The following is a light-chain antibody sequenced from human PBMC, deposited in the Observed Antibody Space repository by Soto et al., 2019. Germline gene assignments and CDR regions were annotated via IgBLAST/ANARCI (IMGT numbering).Light chain of an antibody. CDR1: KSDIGVYDF. V-gene: IGLV2-8*01. CDR2: EVV. J-gene: IGLJ1*01. Sequence: QSVLTQPPSASGSPGQSVTISCTGTKSDIGVYDFVSWYQHHPGKAPRLIIYEVVQRPSGVPDRFSGSKSGNTASLTVSGLQAADEADYFCKSYAGSNTYVFGRGTKGTVL. CDR3: KSYAGSNTYV.